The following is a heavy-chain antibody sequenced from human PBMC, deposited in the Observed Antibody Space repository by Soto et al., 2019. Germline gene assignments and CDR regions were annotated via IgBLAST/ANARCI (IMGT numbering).Heavy chain of an antibody. V-gene: IGHV3-74*01. Sequence: EWSLRLSCTASGFTFNTHWMHLVRQAPGKGLVWVSRIYFDGITTNYADSVKGRLTVSRDNAKNTVYLHVNTLRDEDTAVYYCARGGEMGVDYWGKGTLVTVSS. CDR1: GFTFNTHW. D-gene: IGHD1-26*01. CDR2: IYFDGITT. J-gene: IGHJ4*02. CDR3: ARGGEMGVDY.